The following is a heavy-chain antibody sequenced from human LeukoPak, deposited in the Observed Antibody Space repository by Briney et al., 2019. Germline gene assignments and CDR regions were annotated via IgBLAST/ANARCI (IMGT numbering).Heavy chain of an antibody. CDR1: GYTFTGYY. J-gene: IGHJ4*02. CDR2: INPNSGGT. CDR3: ARGNDRTLGEFDY. D-gene: IGHD3-22*01. Sequence: GASVKVSCKASGYTFTGYYMHWVRQAPGQGLEWMGWINPNSGGTIYVQKFQGRVTMTRDTSISTAYMELSRLRSDDTAVYYCARGNDRTLGEFDYWGQGTLVTVSS. V-gene: IGHV1-2*02.